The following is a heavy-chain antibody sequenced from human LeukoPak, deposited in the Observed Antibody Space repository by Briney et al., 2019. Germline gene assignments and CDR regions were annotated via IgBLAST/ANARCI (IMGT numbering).Heavy chain of an antibody. CDR3: ARAPAVGATYFDY. CDR2: ISYDGSNK. J-gene: IGHJ4*02. D-gene: IGHD1-26*01. CDR1: GFTFSSYA. Sequence: GGSLRLSCAASGFTFSSYAMHWVRQAPGKGLEWVAVISYDGSNKYYADSVKGRFTTSRDNSKNTLYLQMNSLRAEDTAVYYCARAPAVGATYFDYWGQGTLVTVPS. V-gene: IGHV3-30*17.